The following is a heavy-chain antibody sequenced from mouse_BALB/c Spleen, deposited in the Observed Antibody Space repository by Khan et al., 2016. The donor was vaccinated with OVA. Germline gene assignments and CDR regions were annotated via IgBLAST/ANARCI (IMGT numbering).Heavy chain of an antibody. Sequence: QVQLKESGAELVRPGASVKLSCKTSGYIFTSYWIHWVKQRSGQGLEWIATINPGTDNTYYNEKLKDKATLTADKSSSTAYMQLSSLKSVDSAVYVWAREEALDYFDYWGQGTTLTVSS. CDR1: GYIFTSYW. J-gene: IGHJ2*01. D-gene: IGHD3-2*02. CDR2: INPGTDNT. CDR3: AREEALDYFDY. V-gene: IGHV1-76*01.